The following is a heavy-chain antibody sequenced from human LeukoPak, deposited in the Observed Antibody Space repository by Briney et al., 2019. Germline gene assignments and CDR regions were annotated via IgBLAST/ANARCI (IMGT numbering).Heavy chain of an antibody. V-gene: IGHV3-23*01. D-gene: IGHD1-26*01. J-gene: IGHJ4*02. CDR1: GFTFSTYA. CDR2: IGGGGPTT. Sequence: RGSLRLSCAASGFTFSTYAMNWVRQAPAKGLEWVSTIGGGGPTTDYADSVQGRFTISRDNSKNTLYLQMNSLRAEDTAVYCARGLLGGTDQYFDSWGQGTLVTVSS. CDR3: ARGLLGGTDQYFDS.